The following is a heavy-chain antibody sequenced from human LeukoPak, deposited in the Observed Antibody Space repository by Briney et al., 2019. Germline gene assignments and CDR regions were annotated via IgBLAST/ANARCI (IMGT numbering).Heavy chain of an antibody. Sequence: GGSLRLSCAASGFTFSSHWMSWVRQAPGKGLEWVANIKQDGSEKYYVDSVKGRFTISRDNSKNTLYLQMNSLRAEDTALYHCAKGPLTEVAGTTWDSWGQGTLVTVSS. J-gene: IGHJ4*02. V-gene: IGHV3-7*03. CDR3: AKGPLTEVAGTTWDS. CDR2: IKQDGSEK. D-gene: IGHD6-19*01. CDR1: GFTFSSHW.